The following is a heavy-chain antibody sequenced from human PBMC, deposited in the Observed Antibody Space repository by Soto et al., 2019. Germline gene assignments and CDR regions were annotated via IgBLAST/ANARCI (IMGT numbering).Heavy chain of an antibody. V-gene: IGHV4-59*08. J-gene: IGHJ6*03. CDR1: GGSISSYY. CDR3: ARINGGLAQLVTPLSYYYYMDV. Sequence: SETLSLTCTVSGGSISSYYWSWIRQPPGKGLEWIGYIYYSGSTNYNPSLKSRVTISVDTSKNQFSLKLSSVTAADTAVYYCARINGGLAQLVTPLSYYYYMDVWGKGTTVTVSS. CDR2: IYYSGST. D-gene: IGHD6-6*01.